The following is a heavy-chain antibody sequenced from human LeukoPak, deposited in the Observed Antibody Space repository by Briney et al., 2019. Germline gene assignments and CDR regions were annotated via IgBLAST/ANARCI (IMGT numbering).Heavy chain of an antibody. Sequence: PSETLSLTCTVSGDSVSSGSYSWSWIRQPPGKGLEWIGYIFYRGSTSYNPSLKSRLSISADSSKNQFSLMLSSVTAADTAVYYCARDRGYYDSSGYFDPWGQGTLVTVPS. CDR1: GDSVSSGSYS. J-gene: IGHJ5*02. D-gene: IGHD3-22*01. CDR3: ARDRGYYDSSGYFDP. CDR2: IFYRGST. V-gene: IGHV4-61*01.